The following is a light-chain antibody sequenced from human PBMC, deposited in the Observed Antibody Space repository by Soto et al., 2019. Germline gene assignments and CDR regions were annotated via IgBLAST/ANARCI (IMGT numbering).Light chain of an antibody. CDR1: QTISSW. Sequence: DIQRTQSPSTLSGSVGYRVTITCRASQTISSWLAWYQQKPGKAPKILIYKASTLKSGVPSRFSGSGSGTEFTLTISSLQPDDFATYYCQHYNSYSEAFGQGTKVDI. J-gene: IGKJ1*01. CDR3: QHYNSYSEA. CDR2: KAS. V-gene: IGKV1-5*03.